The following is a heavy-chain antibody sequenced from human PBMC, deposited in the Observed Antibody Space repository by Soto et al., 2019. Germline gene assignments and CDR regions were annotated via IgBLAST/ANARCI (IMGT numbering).Heavy chain of an antibody. Sequence: SVKVSCKASGGTFSSYAISWVRQAPGQGLEWMGGIIPIFGTADYAQKFQGRVTITADESTSTAYMELSSLRSEDTAVYYCASHYDSSGYYYRGLDYWGQGTLVTVSS. CDR2: IIPIFGTA. CDR3: ASHYDSSGYYYRGLDY. D-gene: IGHD3-22*01. CDR1: GGTFSSYA. V-gene: IGHV1-69*13. J-gene: IGHJ4*02.